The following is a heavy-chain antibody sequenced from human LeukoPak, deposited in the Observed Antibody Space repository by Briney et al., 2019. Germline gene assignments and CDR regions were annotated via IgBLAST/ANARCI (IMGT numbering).Heavy chain of an antibody. CDR1: GDSISSSNW. J-gene: IGHJ4*02. CDR3: TRSSGWWSLDY. V-gene: IGHV4-4*02. CDR2: TSHTGST. D-gene: IGHD6-19*01. Sequence: PSETLSLTCTVSGDSISSSNWWNWVRLPPGKGLDWIEETSHTGSTKYSPSPKDRVTISKDNSKNQFYLKLNSVTAADTATYYCTRSSGWWSLDYWGRGALVTVSS.